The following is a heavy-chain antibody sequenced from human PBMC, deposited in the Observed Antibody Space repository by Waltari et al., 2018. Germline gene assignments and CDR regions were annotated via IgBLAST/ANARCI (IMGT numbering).Heavy chain of an antibody. V-gene: IGHV3-23*01. Sequence: EVQLLESGGGLVQPGGSLRLSCAASGFTFSSYAMSWVRQAPGKGLEWVSAISGSGGSTYYADSVKGRFTISRDNSKNTLYLQMNSLRAEDTAVYYCARTQAAAGTHYYYYGMDVWGQGTTVTVSS. CDR3: ARTQAAAGTHYYYYGMDV. CDR2: ISGSGGST. CDR1: GFTFSSYA. D-gene: IGHD6-13*01. J-gene: IGHJ6*02.